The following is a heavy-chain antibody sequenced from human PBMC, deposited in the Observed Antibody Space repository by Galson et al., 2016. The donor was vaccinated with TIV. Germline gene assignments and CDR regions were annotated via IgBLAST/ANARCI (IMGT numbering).Heavy chain of an antibody. V-gene: IGHV4-30-4*01. CDR1: RGSVNSGDYY. Sequence: TLSLTCTVSRGSVNSGDYYWNWIRQPPGKGLECLGYIDGSGSTHYNPSLKSRLTISIDRSKNQFSLNLSSVTAADTAVYYCARDLFQYDSSRYRDEFPYYYYGLDVWGQGTPVTVSS. CDR2: IDGSGST. CDR3: ARDLFQYDSSRYRDEFPYYYYGLDV. J-gene: IGHJ6*02. D-gene: IGHD3-22*01.